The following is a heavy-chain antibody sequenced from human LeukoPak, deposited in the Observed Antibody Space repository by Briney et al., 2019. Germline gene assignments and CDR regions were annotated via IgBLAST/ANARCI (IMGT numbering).Heavy chain of an antibody. CDR1: GGSFSGYY. Sequence: SETLSLTCAVYGGSFSGYYWGWIRQPPGKGLEWIGSIYYTGSGYYNPSLKSRVTISVDTSKNQFSLKLTSVTAADTAVYYCARDRYGPIYYYMDVWGKGTTVTVSS. CDR3: ARDRYGPIYYYMDV. D-gene: IGHD5-18*01. J-gene: IGHJ6*03. V-gene: IGHV4-34*01. CDR2: IYYTGSG.